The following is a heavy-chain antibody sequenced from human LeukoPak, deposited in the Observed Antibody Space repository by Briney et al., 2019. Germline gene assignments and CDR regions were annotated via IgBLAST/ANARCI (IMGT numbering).Heavy chain of an antibody. CDR1: GFTFSSYS. CDR3: ARGGIITSYAFEI. J-gene: IGHJ3*02. Sequence: SGGSLRLSCAASGFTFSSYSMNWVRQAPGKGLEWVSSISSSSSYIYYADSVKGRFTISRDNAKNSLYLQMNSLRAEDTAVYYCARGGIITSYAFEIWGQGAMVTVSS. V-gene: IGHV3-21*01. CDR2: ISSSSSYI. D-gene: IGHD1-26*01.